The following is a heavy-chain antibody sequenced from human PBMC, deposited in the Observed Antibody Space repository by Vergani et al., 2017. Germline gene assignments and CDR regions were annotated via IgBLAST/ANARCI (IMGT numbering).Heavy chain of an antibody. CDR2: IHHSGST. CDR3: ARGRPRSSGWHYYYYGMDV. V-gene: IGHV4-4*03. D-gene: IGHD6-19*01. CDR1: GGSISGTNW. Sequence: QVQLQESGPGLVKPPGTLSLTCAVSGGSISGTNWWSWVRQSPGKGLEWIGEIHHSGSTNYNPSLKSRVTISVDKSKNQFSLKLSSVTAADTAVYYCARGRPRSSGWHYYYYGMDVWGQGTTVTVSS. J-gene: IGHJ6*02.